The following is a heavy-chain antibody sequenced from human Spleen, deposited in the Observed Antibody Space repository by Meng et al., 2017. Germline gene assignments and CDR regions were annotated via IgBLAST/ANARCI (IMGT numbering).Heavy chain of an antibody. J-gene: IGHJ5*02. D-gene: IGHD2-21*01. CDR1: GDSIRSGGYY. CDR3: VRNEGYSFGA. CDR2: IFYSGST. Sequence: QGQLQESGPGLVKPSQTLSLTCSVSGDSIRSGGYYWSWIRQHPEKGLEWIGYIFYSGSTDSNPSLKSLVTISLDKSKNQFSLNVNSVTAADTAVYYCVRNEGYSFGAWGQGTLVTVSS. V-gene: IGHV4-31*01.